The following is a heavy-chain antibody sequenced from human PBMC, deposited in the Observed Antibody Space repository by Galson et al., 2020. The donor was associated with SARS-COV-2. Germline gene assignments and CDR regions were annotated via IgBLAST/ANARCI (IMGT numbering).Heavy chain of an antibody. Sequence: SETLSLTCAVSGDSISSHKWWSWVRQSPGKGLEWIGEIHHSGSTNYDPSLKSRFTMSLDKSNNQFSLNLKSVTAADTAVYYCTRGDTVTTSGNWFDPWGQGTLVTVSS. D-gene: IGHD4-4*01. CDR3: TRGDTVTTSGNWFDP. J-gene: IGHJ5*02. CDR1: GDSISSHKW. V-gene: IGHV4-4*02. CDR2: IHHSGST.